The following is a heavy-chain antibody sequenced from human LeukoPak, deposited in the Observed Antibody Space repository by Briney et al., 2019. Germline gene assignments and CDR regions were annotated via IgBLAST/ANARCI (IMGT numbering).Heavy chain of an antibody. V-gene: IGHV3-23*01. CDR2: ISGSGGST. CDR1: GFTLSSRW. CDR3: AKSKRYSSSSFEPTGDY. D-gene: IGHD6-6*01. J-gene: IGHJ4*02. Sequence: GGSLRLSCVVSGFTLSSRWMMWVRQAPGKGLEWVSAISGSGGSTYYADSVKGRFTISRDNSKNTLYLQMNSLRAEDTAVYYCAKSKRYSSSSFEPTGDYWGQGTLVTVSS.